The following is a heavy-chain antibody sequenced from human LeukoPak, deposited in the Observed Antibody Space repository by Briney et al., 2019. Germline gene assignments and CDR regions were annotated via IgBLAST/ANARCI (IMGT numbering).Heavy chain of an antibody. CDR2: IKQDETEK. V-gene: IGHV3-7*01. D-gene: IGHD5-24*01. J-gene: IGHJ4*02. CDR1: GFTFSNFW. Sequence: GGSLRLSCTASGFTFSNFWMGWVRQAPGKGLEWVANIKQDETEKFYLGSVKGRFTISRDNAKNSLYLQMNSPRAEDTAVYYCAREMGLWGQGTLVTVSS. CDR3: AREMGL.